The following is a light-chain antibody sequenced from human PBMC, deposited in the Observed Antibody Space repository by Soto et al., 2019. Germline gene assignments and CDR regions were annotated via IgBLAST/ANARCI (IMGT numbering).Light chain of an antibody. Sequence: DIQLTQSPSFLSASVGDRVTITCRASQGISSYLAWYQQKAGKAPNLLINAASTLQSGVPSRFSGSGSGTEFTLTISSLQPEDFVTYYCQQLSSYPITFGQGTRLEIK. J-gene: IGKJ5*01. CDR3: QQLSSYPIT. CDR1: QGISSY. CDR2: AAS. V-gene: IGKV1-9*01.